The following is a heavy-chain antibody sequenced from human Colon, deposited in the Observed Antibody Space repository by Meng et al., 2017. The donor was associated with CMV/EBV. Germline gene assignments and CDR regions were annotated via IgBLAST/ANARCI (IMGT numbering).Heavy chain of an antibody. CDR3: ARGARLLSLVPRTTDNWFDP. CDR1: GGTFSSYT. CDR2: IIPILGIA. J-gene: IGHJ5*02. Sequence: SVKVSCKASGGTFSSYTISWVRQAPGQGLEWMGRIIPILGIANYAQKFQGRVTITADKSTSTAYMELSSLRSEDTAVYYCARGARLLSLVPRTTDNWFDPWGQGTLVTVSS. D-gene: IGHD2/OR15-2a*01. V-gene: IGHV1-69*02.